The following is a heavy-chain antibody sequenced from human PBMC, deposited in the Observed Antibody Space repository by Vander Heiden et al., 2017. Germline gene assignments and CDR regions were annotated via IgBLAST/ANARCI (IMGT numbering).Heavy chain of an antibody. CDR1: GLTFSSYS. J-gene: IGHJ4*02. Sequence: EVQLVESGGGLVKHGGSLRLSCAASGLTFSSYSMNWVRQAPGKGLEWVSSISSSSSYIYYADSVKGRFTISRDNAKNSLYLQMNSLRAEDTAVYYCARAGGDGYNLYGYWGQGTLVTVSS. CDR2: ISSSSSYI. V-gene: IGHV3-21*01. D-gene: IGHD5-12*01. CDR3: ARAGGDGYNLYGY.